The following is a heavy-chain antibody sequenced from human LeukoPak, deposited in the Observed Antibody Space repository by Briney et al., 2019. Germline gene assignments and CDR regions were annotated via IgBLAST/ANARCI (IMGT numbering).Heavy chain of an antibody. D-gene: IGHD2-2*01. CDR3: ARDQGAQDMGVVPDAAPDHYYYGMDV. V-gene: IGHV3-33*01. Sequence: GGSLRLSCAASGFTFSSYGMHWVRQAPGKGLEWVAVIWYDGSNKYYADSVKGRFTISRDNSKNTLYLQMNSLRAEDTAVYYCARDQGAQDMGVVPDAAPDHYYYGMDVWGQGTAVTVSS. J-gene: IGHJ6*02. CDR1: GFTFSSYG. CDR2: IWYDGSNK.